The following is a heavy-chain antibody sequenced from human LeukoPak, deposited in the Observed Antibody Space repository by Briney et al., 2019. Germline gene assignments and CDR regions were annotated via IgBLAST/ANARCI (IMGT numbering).Heavy chain of an antibody. CDR1: GFTFSSYA. CDR3: AKGYSGSYWGSYFDY. J-gene: IGHJ4*02. CDR2: ISDSGGAT. V-gene: IGHV3-23*01. Sequence: GGSLRLSCAAAGFTFSSYAMSWVRQAPGKGLEWVSAISDSGGATFYAVSVKGRFTISRDNSKNTLYLQMNSLRDDDTATYFCAKGYSGSYWGSYFDYWGQGTLVPVSS. D-gene: IGHD1-26*01.